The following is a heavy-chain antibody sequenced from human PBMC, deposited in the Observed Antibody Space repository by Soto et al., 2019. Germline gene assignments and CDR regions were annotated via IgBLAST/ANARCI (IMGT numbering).Heavy chain of an antibody. CDR3: AGRILATETIDY. V-gene: IGHV4-34*01. J-gene: IGHJ4*02. D-gene: IGHD5-12*01. Sequence: PSETLSLTCAVYGGSFSGYYWSWIRQPPGKGLEWIGEINHSGSTNYNPSLKSRVTISVDTSKKQFSLTVTSVTAADTAVYYCAGRILATETIDYWGQGTRVTVAS. CDR1: GGSFSGYY. CDR2: INHSGST.